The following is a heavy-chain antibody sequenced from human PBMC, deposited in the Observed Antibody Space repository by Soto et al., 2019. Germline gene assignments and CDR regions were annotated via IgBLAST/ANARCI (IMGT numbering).Heavy chain of an antibody. V-gene: IGHV4-30-4*01. CDR1: GGSISSGDYY. CDR3: ARELGYCSGGSCYAGVGYYYGMDV. D-gene: IGHD2-15*01. CDR2: IYYSGST. Sequence: PSETLSLTCTVSGGSISSGDYYWSWIRQPPGKGLEWIGYIYYSGSTYYNPSLKSRVTISVDTSKNQFSLKLSSVTAADTAVYYCARELGYCSGGSCYAGVGYYYGMDVWGQGTTVTVSS. J-gene: IGHJ6*02.